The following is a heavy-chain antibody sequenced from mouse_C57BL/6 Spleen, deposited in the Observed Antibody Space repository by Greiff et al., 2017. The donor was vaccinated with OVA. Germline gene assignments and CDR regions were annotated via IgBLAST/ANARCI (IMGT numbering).Heavy chain of an antibody. D-gene: IGHD2-4*01. V-gene: IGHV1-26*01. CDR1: GYTFTDYY. J-gene: IGHJ2*01. CDR2: INPNNGGT. Sequence: EVQLQQSGPELVKPGASVKISCKASGYTFTDYYMNWVKQSHGKSLEWIGDINPNNGGTSYNQKFKGKATLTVDKSSSTAYMELRSLTSEDSAVYYCAKMGDYDGYYCDYWGQGTTLTVSS. CDR3: AKMGDYDGYYCDY.